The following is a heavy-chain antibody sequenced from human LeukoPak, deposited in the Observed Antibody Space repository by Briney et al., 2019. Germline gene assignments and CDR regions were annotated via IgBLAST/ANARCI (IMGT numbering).Heavy chain of an antibody. CDR1: GGSIGSYH. CDR2: VFNNGGT. D-gene: IGHD5-12*01. V-gene: IGHV4-59*01. CDR3: VASYGGYVLDY. Sequence: SETLSLTCSVSGGSIGSYHWNWIRQPSGKGLEWIGIVFNNGGTKHNPSLKSRVAITVDTSKNQSALKLSSVTAADTAVYYCVASYGGYVLDYWGQGALVIVSS. J-gene: IGHJ4*02.